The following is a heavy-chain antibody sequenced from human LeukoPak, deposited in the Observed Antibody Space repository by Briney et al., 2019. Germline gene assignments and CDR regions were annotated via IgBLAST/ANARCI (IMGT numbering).Heavy chain of an antibody. CDR2: INPNSGGT. J-gene: IGHJ5*02. CDR3: ARDIGSGYSYGLYNWFDP. V-gene: IGHV1-2*02. Sequence: GASVKVSCKASGGTFSSYAISWVRQAPGQGLEWMGWINPNSGGTNYAQKFQGRVTMTRDTSISTAYMELSRLRSDDTAVYYCARDIGSGYSYGLYNWFDPWGQGTLVTVSS. CDR1: GGTFSSYA. D-gene: IGHD5-18*01.